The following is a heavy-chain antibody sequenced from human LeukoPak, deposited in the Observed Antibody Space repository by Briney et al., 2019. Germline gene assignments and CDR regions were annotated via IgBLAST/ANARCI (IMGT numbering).Heavy chain of an antibody. V-gene: IGHV4-34*01. Sequence: SETLSLTCAVYGGSFSGYYWSWIRQPPGKGLEWIGEINHSGSTNYNPSLKSRVTISLDTPKNQFSLKLSSVTAADTAVYYCATLTYYYDSSGYYRPINWFDPWGQGTLVTVSS. J-gene: IGHJ5*02. CDR3: ATLTYYYDSSGYYRPINWFDP. CDR2: INHSGST. D-gene: IGHD3-22*01. CDR1: GGSFSGYY.